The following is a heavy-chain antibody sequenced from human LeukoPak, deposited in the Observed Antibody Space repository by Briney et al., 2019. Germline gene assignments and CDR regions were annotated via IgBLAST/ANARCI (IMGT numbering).Heavy chain of an antibody. Sequence: GGSLRLSCAASGFTFSSYGMHWVRQAPGKGLEWVAFIRYDGSNKYYADSVKGRFTISRDNSKNTLYLQMNSLRAEDTAVYYCADLEQQLEGFMDYWGQGTLVTVSS. CDR3: ADLEQQLEGFMDY. CDR1: GFTFSSYG. D-gene: IGHD6-13*01. V-gene: IGHV3-30*02. J-gene: IGHJ4*02. CDR2: IRYDGSNK.